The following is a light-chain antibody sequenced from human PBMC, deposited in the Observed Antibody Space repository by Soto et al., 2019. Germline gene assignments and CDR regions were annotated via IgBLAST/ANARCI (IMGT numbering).Light chain of an antibody. Sequence: QSALTQPASVSGSPGQSITISCTGTSSDVGGYNYVSWYQQHPGKAPKLMIYEVSNRPSGVSNPFSGSKSGNTASLTISGLQSDDEADYYCSSYTSSSTLVFGGGTKVTVL. J-gene: IGLJ2*01. V-gene: IGLV2-14*01. CDR2: EVS. CDR1: SSDVGGYNY. CDR3: SSYTSSSTLV.